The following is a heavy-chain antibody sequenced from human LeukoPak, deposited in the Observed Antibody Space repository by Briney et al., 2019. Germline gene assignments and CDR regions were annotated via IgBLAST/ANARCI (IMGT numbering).Heavy chain of an antibody. J-gene: IGHJ6*02. D-gene: IGHD3-10*01. Sequence: GESLKISCKGSGYSFTSYWIGWVRQMPGEGLEWMGIIYPGDSDTRYSPSFQGQVTISADKSISTAYLQWSSLKASDTAMYYCARPMAPMVRGRDGGGMEVWGQGTTVTVSS. V-gene: IGHV5-51*01. CDR3: ARPMAPMVRGRDGGGMEV. CDR1: GYSFTSYW. CDR2: IYPGDSDT.